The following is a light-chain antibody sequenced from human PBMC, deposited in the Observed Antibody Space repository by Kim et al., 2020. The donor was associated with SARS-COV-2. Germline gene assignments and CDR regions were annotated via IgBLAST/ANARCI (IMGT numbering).Light chain of an antibody. CDR2: ADS. CDR3: QSYDSSLNAFYV. Sequence: VMISCAGTSTNSGEGHDVHWYQQLPGSAPKLLIYADSSRPSGVPDRFSGSKSGTSASLAITGLQAEDEADYFCQSYDSSLNAFYVFRTGTKVTVL. V-gene: IGLV1-40*01. J-gene: IGLJ1*01. CDR1: STNSGEGHD.